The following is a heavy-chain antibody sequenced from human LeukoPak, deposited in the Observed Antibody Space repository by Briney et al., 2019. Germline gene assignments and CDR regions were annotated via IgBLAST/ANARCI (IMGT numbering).Heavy chain of an antibody. CDR3: AKRHTAMFSSYSYGMAV. CDR2: ISGSGGST. J-gene: IGHJ6*02. CDR1: GFTFSSYA. V-gene: IGHV3-23*01. Sequence: GGSLRLSCAASGFTFSSYAMSWVRQAPGKGLEWVSAISGSGGSTYYADSVKGRFTISRDNSKNTLYLQTHSLRAEHTAVYYRAKRHTAMFSSYSYGMAVWGQAPTATVSS. D-gene: IGHD5-18*01.